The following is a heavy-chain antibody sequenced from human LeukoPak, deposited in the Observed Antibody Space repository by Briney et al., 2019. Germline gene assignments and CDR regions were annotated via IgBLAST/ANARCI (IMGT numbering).Heavy chain of an antibody. CDR1: GFTFSSYE. D-gene: IGHD3-9*01. Sequence: PGGSLRLSCAASGFTFSSYEMNWVRQAPGKGLEWVSYISSSGSTIYYADSVKGRFTISRDNAKNSLYLQMNSLRAEDTAVYYCAWAPVLRYFDWFPEDYYYGMDVWGKGTTVTVSS. CDR2: ISSSGSTI. V-gene: IGHV3-48*03. CDR3: AWAPVLRYFDWFPEDYYYGMDV. J-gene: IGHJ6*04.